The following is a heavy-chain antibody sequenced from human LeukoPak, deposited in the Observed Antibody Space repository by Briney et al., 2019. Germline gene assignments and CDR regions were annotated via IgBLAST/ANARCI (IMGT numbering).Heavy chain of an antibody. D-gene: IGHD6-13*01. V-gene: IGHV3-23*01. CDR3: AKDKAPGSRHTPSDF. Sequence: SGGSLRLSCAASGFTFSRYSMSWVRQAPGKGLEWVSGISDSGDGTYYAESVKGRFTISRNNSNNTVFLQMNSLRADDTAEHYCAKDKAPGSRHTPSDFWGQGTLVTVSS. J-gene: IGHJ4*02. CDR2: ISDSGDGT. CDR1: GFTFSRYS.